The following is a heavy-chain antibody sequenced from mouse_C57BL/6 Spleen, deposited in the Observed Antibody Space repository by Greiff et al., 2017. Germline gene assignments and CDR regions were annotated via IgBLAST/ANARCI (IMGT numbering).Heavy chain of an antibody. V-gene: IGHV1-55*01. CDR2: IYPGSGST. J-gene: IGHJ4*01. D-gene: IGHD1-1*01. Sequence: QVQLQQPGAELVKPGASVKMSCKASGYTFTSYWITWVKQRPGQGLEWIGDIYPGSGSTNYNEKFKSKATLTVDTSSSTAYMQLSSLTSEDSAVYYCARGGGRVSGYAMDYWGQGTSVTVSS. CDR1: GYTFTSYW. CDR3: ARGGGRVSGYAMDY.